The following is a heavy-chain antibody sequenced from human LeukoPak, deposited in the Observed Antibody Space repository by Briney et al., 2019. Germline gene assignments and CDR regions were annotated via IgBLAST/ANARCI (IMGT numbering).Heavy chain of an antibody. CDR1: GYTLTELS. CDR2: FDPEDGET. D-gene: IGHD5-12*01. CDR3: ATWWLRLGNWFDP. Sequence: ASVKVSCKVSGYTLTELSMHWVGQAPGKGLEWMGGFDPEDGETIYAQKFQGRVTMTEDTSTDTAYMELSSLRSEDTAVYYCATWWLRLGNWFDPWGQGTLVTVSS. J-gene: IGHJ5*02. V-gene: IGHV1-24*01.